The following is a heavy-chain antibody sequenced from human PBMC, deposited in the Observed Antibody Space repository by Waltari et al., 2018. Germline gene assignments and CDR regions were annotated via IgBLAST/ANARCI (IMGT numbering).Heavy chain of an antibody. CDR2: IYYSGST. CDR1: GGSISSSSYY. V-gene: IGHV4-39*01. Sequence: QLQLQESGPGLVKPSETLSLTCTVSGGSISSSSYYWGWIRQPPGKGLEWIGSIYYSGSTYYNPALKSRVTISVDTSKNQFSLKLSAVTAADTAVYYCARHKVVPAALDYWGQGTLVTVSS. D-gene: IGHD2-2*01. J-gene: IGHJ4*02. CDR3: ARHKVVPAALDY.